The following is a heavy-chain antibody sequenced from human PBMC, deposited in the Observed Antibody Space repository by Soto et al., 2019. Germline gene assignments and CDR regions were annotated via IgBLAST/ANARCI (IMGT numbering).Heavy chain of an antibody. Sequence: SETLSLTCTVSGGSISSYYWSWIRQPPGKGLEWIGYIYYSGSTNYHPSLKSRVTISVDTSKDQFSLKLSSVTAADTAGYYCASSQYNWNDGGDAFDIWGQGTMVTVSS. J-gene: IGHJ3*02. CDR1: GGSISSYY. CDR3: ASSQYNWNDGGDAFDI. D-gene: IGHD1-1*01. CDR2: IYYSGST. V-gene: IGHV4-59*08.